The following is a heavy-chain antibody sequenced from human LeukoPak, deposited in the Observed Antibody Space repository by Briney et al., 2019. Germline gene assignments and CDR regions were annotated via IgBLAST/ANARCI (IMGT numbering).Heavy chain of an antibody. J-gene: IGHJ4*02. CDR1: GFTSTDCY. CDR3: ARGPTTVTSPHFDY. V-gene: IGHV3-11*01. D-gene: IGHD4-17*01. Sequence: GGSLRLSCAASGFTSTDCYMTWIRQAPGKGLEWVSYISRNGDTRYYADSVKGRFTISRDNAKNSLYLQMNSLRAEDTAVYYCARGPTTVTSPHFDYWGQGTLVTVSS. CDR2: ISRNGDTR.